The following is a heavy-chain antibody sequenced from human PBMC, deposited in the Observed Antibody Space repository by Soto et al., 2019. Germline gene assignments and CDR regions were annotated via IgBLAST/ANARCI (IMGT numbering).Heavy chain of an antibody. CDR2: IDPSDSYT. CDR3: ARDRYDILTGYYYYYGMAV. V-gene: IGHV5-10-1*01. J-gene: IGHJ6*02. CDR1: EYSFTGYW. Sequence: PGEALRISWKGAEYSFTGYWIAWVSQMPGKGLEWMGSIDPSDSYTNYSPSFQGHVTISTDKSNNQFSLKLSSVTAADTGVYYCARDRYDILTGYYYYYGMAVWGQGTTVTVSS. D-gene: IGHD3-9*01.